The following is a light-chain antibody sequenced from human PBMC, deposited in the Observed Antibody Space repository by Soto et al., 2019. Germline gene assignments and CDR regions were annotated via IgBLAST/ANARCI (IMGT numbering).Light chain of an antibody. V-gene: IGKV1-12*02. CDR2: AAS. J-gene: IGKJ3*01. CDR3: QQANTFPFT. Sequence: DIQMTQSPSSVSASVGDRVTFTCRASQHISSWLAWYQQKPGKAPKLLIAAASILQSGLPSRFSGSGHGTDFTLTISSLQPEDFATYFCQQANTFPFTFGPGTRLEIK. CDR1: QHISSW.